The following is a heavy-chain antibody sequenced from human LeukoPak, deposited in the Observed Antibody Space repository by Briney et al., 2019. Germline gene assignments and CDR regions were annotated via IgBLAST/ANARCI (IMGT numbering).Heavy chain of an antibody. J-gene: IGHJ4*02. D-gene: IGHD3-9*01. CDR1: GGSISSYY. CDR2: IYYSGST. V-gene: IGHV4-39*07. Sequence: SETLSLTCTVSGGSISSYYWGWIRQPPGKGLEWIGSIYYSGSTYYNPSLKSRVTISVDTSKNQFSLKLSSVTAADTAVYYCARDHRHFDWLSDYYFDYWGQGTLVTVSS. CDR3: ARDHRHFDWLSDYYFDY.